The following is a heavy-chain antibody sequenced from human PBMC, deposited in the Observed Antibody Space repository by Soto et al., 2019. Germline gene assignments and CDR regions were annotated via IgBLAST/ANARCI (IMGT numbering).Heavy chain of an antibody. J-gene: IGHJ4*02. Sequence: EVQLLESGGGLVQPGGSLRLSCAASGFTFSSFVMTWVRQAPGKGLQWVSNIGGGGATTYYADSVQGRFTVSRDNSKDTLYLQMNSLRVDETAVYYCARGRGVGGWSHFEYWGQGTLVTVSS. CDR3: ARGRGVGGWSHFEY. V-gene: IGHV3-23*01. CDR1: GFTFSSFV. CDR2: IGGGGATT. D-gene: IGHD6-19*01.